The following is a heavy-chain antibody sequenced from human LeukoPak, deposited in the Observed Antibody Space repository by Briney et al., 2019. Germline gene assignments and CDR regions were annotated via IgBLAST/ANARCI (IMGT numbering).Heavy chain of an antibody. CDR2: ISYSGNT. V-gene: IGHV4-59*01. CDR1: GGSISSYY. D-gene: IGHD7-27*01. Sequence: SSETLSLTCTVSGGSISSYYWSWIRQPPGKGLEWIGYISYSGNTNYNPSLKSRVTISADTSKNQFSLKMSSVTAADTAVYFCARLRNWAWDFDPWGQGTLVSVSS. J-gene: IGHJ5*02. CDR3: ARLRNWAWDFDP.